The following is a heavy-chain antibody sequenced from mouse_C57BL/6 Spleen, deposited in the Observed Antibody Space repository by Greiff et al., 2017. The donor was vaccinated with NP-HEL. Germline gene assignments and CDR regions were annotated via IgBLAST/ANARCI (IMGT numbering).Heavy chain of an antibody. Sequence: EVKLVESEGGLVQPGSSMKLSCTASGFTFSDYYMAWVRQVPEKGLEWVANINYDGSSTYYLDSLKSRFIISRDNAKNILYLQMSSLKSEDTATYYCARDGDDDAMDYWGQGTSVTVSS. CDR3: ARDGDDDAMDY. CDR2: INYDGSST. J-gene: IGHJ4*01. V-gene: IGHV5-16*01. D-gene: IGHD2-3*01. CDR1: GFTFSDYY.